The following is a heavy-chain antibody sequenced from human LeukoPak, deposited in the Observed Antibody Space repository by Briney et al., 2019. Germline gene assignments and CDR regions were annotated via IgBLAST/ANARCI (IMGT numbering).Heavy chain of an antibody. J-gene: IGHJ3*02. CDR2: IYPSGST. CDR1: GGSISSGSYY. D-gene: IGHD3-3*01. Sequence: SQTLSLTCTVSGGSISSGSYYWNWIRQPAGKGLEWIGRIYPSGSTNYNPSLKSRVTMSVDTSKNQFSLRLSSVTAADTAVYYCAREVESQGRSLDIWGQGTMVTVSS. CDR3: AREVESQGRSLDI. V-gene: IGHV4-61*02.